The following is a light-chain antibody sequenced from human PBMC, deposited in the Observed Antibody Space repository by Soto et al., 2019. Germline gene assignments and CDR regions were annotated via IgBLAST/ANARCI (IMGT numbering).Light chain of an antibody. J-gene: IGKJ3*01. CDR3: KQYNNWPPFT. CDR2: GAS. CDR1: QTISSN. Sequence: DIVMTQSPATLSVSPGERATLSCRASQTISSNLAWYQQKPGQTPRLLIYGASTRAAGIPARFSSSGSGTDFTLTISSLQSEDFAVYYCKQYNNWPPFTVGPGTKVDI. V-gene: IGKV3-15*01.